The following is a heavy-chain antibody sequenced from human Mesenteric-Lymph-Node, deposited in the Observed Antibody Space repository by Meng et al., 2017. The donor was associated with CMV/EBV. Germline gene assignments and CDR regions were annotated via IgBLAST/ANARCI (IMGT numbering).Heavy chain of an antibody. Sequence: PETLSLTCSVSGGSISSSYWSWIRQPPGKGLEFIGYFYYGGSTNYNPSLRSRLTISVDSSKNQFSLSLTSVTAADTAVYYCARDRATFGPETGSLDVWGQGTTVTVSS. CDR2: FYYGGST. CDR1: GGSISSSY. CDR3: ARDRATFGPETGSLDV. D-gene: IGHD3-3*01. V-gene: IGHV4-59*01. J-gene: IGHJ6*02.